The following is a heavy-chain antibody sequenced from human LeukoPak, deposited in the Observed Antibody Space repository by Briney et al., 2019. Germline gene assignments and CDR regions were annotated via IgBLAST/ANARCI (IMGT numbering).Heavy chain of an antibody. Sequence: PSETLSLTCTVSGGSISSGSYYWSWIRQPAGKGLEWIGRIYTSGSTNYNPSLKSRVTISVDTSKNQFSLKLSSVTAANTAVYYCARDRHSWPVEAFDIWGQGTMVTVSS. CDR3: ARDRHSWPVEAFDI. CDR1: GGSISSGSYY. J-gene: IGHJ3*02. CDR2: IYTSGST. V-gene: IGHV4-61*02. D-gene: IGHD2-15*01.